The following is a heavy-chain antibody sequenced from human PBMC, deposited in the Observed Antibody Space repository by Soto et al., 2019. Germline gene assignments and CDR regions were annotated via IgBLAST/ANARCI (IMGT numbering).Heavy chain of an antibody. V-gene: IGHV4-34*01. CDR2: INHSGST. J-gene: IGHJ6*02. Sequence: SETLSLTCAVYGGSFSGYYWSWIRQPPGKGLEWIGEINHSGSTNYNPSLKSRVTISVDTSKNQFSLKLSSVTAADTAVYYCARGPSRFWSGSVAPYGMDVWGQGTTVTVPS. CDR1: GGSFSGYY. CDR3: ARGPSRFWSGSVAPYGMDV. D-gene: IGHD3-3*01.